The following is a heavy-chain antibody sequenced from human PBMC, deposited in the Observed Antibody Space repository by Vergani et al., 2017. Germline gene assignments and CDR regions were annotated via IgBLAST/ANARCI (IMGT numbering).Heavy chain of an antibody. Sequence: QVQLQQWGGGLLKPSETLSLTCVVNGGSFTSYHWTCICQSPGEGVEWVGDIYHTGRPDYNPSLKSRLTISVDKSRNQFSLTLNSVTATDTAIYFCARVNTETNGHLYYYYYMDVWGQGTAVTVS. CDR2: IYHTGRP. V-gene: IGHV4-34*01. D-gene: IGHD4-11*01. CDR3: ARVNTETNGHLYYYYYMDV. J-gene: IGHJ6*03. CDR1: GGSFTSYH.